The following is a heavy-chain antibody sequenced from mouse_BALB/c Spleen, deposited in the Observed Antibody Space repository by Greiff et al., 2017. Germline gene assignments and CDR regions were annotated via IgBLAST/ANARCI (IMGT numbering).Heavy chain of an antibody. J-gene: IGHJ4*01. V-gene: IGHV3-2*02. CDR3: ARDGYYLYYYAMDY. CDR1: GYSITSDYA. D-gene: IGHD2-3*01. CDR2: ISYSGST. Sequence: DVQLQESGPGLVKPSQSLSLTCTVTGYSITSDYAWNWIRQFPGNKLEWMGYISYSGSTSYNPSLKSRISITRDTSKNQFFLQLNSVTTEDTATYYCARDGYYLYYYAMDYWGQGTSVTVSS.